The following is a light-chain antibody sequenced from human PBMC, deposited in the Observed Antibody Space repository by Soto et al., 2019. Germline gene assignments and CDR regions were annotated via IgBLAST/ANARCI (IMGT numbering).Light chain of an antibody. CDR3: TSFAPGRIYV. J-gene: IGLJ1*01. CDR1: SSDIGAYDL. V-gene: IGLV2-14*03. CDR2: EVS. Sequence: QSVLTQPASLSFSPGHSITISCSGTSSDIGAYDLVSWYQQHPGRAPKPIIYEVSHRFSGLSYRFSGSKSGNTASLTISGLQAEDEGDYYCTSFAPGRIYVFGSGTKVTAL.